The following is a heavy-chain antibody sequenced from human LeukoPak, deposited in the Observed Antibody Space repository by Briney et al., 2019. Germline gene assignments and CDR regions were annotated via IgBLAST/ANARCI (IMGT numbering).Heavy chain of an antibody. CDR1: GYSFTSYW. CDR2: IYPGDSDT. CDR3: ARHEDLGGNYIDY. J-gene: IGHJ4*02. Sequence: GESLKISCKGSGYSFTSYWIGWVRQMPGKGLEWMGIIYPGDSDTRYSPSFQGQVTIPADKSISTAYLQWSSLKASDTAVYYCARHEDLGGNYIDYWGQGTLVTVSS. D-gene: IGHD2-15*01. V-gene: IGHV5-51*01.